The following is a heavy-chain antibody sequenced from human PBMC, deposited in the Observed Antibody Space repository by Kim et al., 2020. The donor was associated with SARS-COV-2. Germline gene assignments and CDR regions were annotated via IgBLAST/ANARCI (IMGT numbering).Heavy chain of an antibody. Sequence: NTNYAQKLKGRVTMTPDTSTSTAYMELRSLRSDDTAVYYCAREDIAGFDPWGQGTLVTVSS. J-gene: IGHJ5*02. D-gene: IGHD2-15*01. CDR3: AREDIAGFDP. V-gene: IGHV1-18*01. CDR2: NT.